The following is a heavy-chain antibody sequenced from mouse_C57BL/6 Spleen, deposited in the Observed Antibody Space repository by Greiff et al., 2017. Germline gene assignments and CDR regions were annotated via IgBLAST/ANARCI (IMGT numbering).Heavy chain of an antibody. Sequence: DVKLQESGPGLVKPSQSLSLTCSVTGYSITSGYYWNWIRQFPGNKLEWMGYISYDGSNNYNPSLKNRISITRDTSKNQFFLKLNSVTTEDTATYYCARGGGYDWYVDVWGTGTTVTVSS. V-gene: IGHV3-6*01. CDR1: GYSITSGYY. CDR2: ISYDGSN. CDR3: ARGGGYDWYVDV. D-gene: IGHD2-2*01. J-gene: IGHJ1*03.